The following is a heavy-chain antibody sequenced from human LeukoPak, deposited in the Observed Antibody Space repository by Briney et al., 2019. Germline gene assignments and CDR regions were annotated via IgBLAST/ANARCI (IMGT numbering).Heavy chain of an antibody. Sequence: GGSLRLSCAASGFTLSTLAMHWVRQAPGKGLEYVSGINSNGGSTFYANSVKGRFTISRDNSKNTLYLQMGSLRTEDMAVYYCARQAAGVVYWGQGTLVTVSS. D-gene: IGHD6-13*01. V-gene: IGHV3-64*01. J-gene: IGHJ4*02. CDR2: INSNGGST. CDR1: GFTLSTLA. CDR3: ARQAAGVVY.